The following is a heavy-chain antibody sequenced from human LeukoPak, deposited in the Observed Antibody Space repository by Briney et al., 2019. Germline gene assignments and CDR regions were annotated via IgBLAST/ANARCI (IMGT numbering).Heavy chain of an antibody. D-gene: IGHD2-15*01. J-gene: IGHJ4*02. CDR3: ARGASGGYSWFDY. Sequence: GESLKISCKGSGYSFTNYWVAWVRHLPGNGLELMGIVYPGDSQTRYSPSFQGQVTISADKSFSTAYRQWSSLKASDTAMYYCARGASGGYSWFDYWGQGTLVTVSS. CDR1: GYSFTNYW. V-gene: IGHV5-51*01. CDR2: VYPGDSQT.